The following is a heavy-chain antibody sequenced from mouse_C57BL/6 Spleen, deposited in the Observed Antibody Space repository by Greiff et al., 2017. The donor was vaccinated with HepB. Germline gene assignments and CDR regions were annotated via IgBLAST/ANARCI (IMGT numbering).Heavy chain of an antibody. CDR2: IRNKANNHAT. Sequence: EVQLQESGGGLVQPGGSMKLSCAASGFTFSDAWMDWVRQSPEKGLEWVAEIRNKANNHATYYAESVKGRFTISRDDSKSSVYLQMNSLRAEDTGIYYCTRQGTVVAKNYWGQGTTLTVSS. J-gene: IGHJ2*01. D-gene: IGHD1-1*01. CDR1: GFTFSDAW. CDR3: TRQGTVVAKNY. V-gene: IGHV6-6*01.